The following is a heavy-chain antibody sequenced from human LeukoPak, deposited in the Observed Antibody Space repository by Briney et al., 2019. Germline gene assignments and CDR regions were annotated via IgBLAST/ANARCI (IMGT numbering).Heavy chain of an antibody. CDR1: GFSLSSYA. CDR3: GAKLSGSYYDF. V-gene: IGHV3-23*01. CDR2: IPRGGSAP. J-gene: IGHJ4*02. D-gene: IGHD3-10*01. Sequence: GRSLRLSCAASGFSLSSYAMTWVPQSPGKGLEGVASIPRGGSAPYYAAPVKSRCTISRDNSKNTLYLQLNSLRDDDTAIYYCGAKLSGSYYDFWGQGTLISVSS.